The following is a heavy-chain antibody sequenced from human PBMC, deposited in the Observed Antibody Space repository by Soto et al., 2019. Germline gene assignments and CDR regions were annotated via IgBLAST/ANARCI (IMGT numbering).Heavy chain of an antibody. J-gene: IGHJ5*02. V-gene: IGHV1-8*01. D-gene: IGHD2-2*01. CDR3: VVYCISVASWANWFDP. Sequence: ASVKVSCKTSGYTFTTYDINWVRPATGQGLELMVWMIPNSGNTGYAQKFQGRVTMTSNTSISTAYMVLSILRFEVIAVYYCVVYCISVASWANWFDPWGQGTLVTVSS. CDR2: MIPNSGNT. CDR1: GYTFTTYD.